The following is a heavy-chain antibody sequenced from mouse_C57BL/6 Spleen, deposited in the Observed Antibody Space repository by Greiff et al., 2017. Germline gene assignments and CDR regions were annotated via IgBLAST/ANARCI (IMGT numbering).Heavy chain of an antibody. CDR2: ISGGGGNT. J-gene: IGHJ1*03. CDR1: GFTFSSYT. V-gene: IGHV5-9*01. Sequence: EVHLVESGGGLVKPGGSLKLSCAASGFTFSSYTMSWVRQTPEKRLEWVATISGGGGNTYYPDSVKGRFTISRDNAKNTLYLQMSSLRSEDTALCYCARRGYWDIDVWGTGTTVTVSS. CDR3: ARRGYWDIDV.